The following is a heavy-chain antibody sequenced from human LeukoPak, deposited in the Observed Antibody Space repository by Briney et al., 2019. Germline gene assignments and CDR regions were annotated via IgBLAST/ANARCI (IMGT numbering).Heavy chain of an antibody. V-gene: IGHV1-2*06. CDR3: ARIAAADLDFDY. D-gene: IGHD6-13*01. Sequence: ASVKISCKASGYTFTGDYMRWVRQAPGQGLEWMGRINPNSGGTNYAQRFQGRVTMTRDTSISTAYMELSRLRSDDTAVYYCARIAAADLDFDYWGQGTLVTVSS. CDR1: GYTFTGDY. CDR2: INPNSGGT. J-gene: IGHJ4*02.